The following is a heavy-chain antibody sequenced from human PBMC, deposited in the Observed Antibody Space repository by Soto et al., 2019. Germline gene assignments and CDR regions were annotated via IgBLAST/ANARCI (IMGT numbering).Heavy chain of an antibody. Sequence: QVQLVQSGAEVKKPGSSVKVSCKASGGTFSSYTISWVRQAPGQGLEWMGRIIPILGIANYAQKFQGRVTITADKSTSTAYMELSSLRSEDTAVYYCARVTKRCAQPRLSRDVWGKGTTVTVSS. CDR2: IIPILGIA. CDR1: GGTFSSYT. D-gene: IGHD1-1*01. CDR3: ARVTKRCAQPRLSRDV. V-gene: IGHV1-69*02. J-gene: IGHJ6*04.